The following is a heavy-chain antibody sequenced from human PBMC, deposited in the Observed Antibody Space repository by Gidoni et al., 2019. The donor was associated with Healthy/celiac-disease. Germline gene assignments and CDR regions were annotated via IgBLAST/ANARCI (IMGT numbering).Heavy chain of an antibody. V-gene: IGHV3-30*18. D-gene: IGHD2-2*03. J-gene: IGHJ6*02. CDR2: ISYDGSNK. CDR3: AKDLDIVVVPAAVYGMDV. CDR1: GFTFSSQG. Sequence: QVQRVESGGGVIQPGRTLRLACAASGFTFSSQGMHWVRQAPGKGLVWVSVISYDGSNKSYADSVTGRFTISRDNSKNTLYLQMNSLRAEDTAVYYCAKDLDIVVVPAAVYGMDVWGQGTTVTVSS.